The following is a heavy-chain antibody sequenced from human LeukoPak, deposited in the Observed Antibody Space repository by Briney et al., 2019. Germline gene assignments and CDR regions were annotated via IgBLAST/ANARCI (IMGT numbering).Heavy chain of an antibody. J-gene: IGHJ4*02. Sequence: ASVKVSCKASGYTFTSYAISWVRQAPGQGLEWMGGIIPIFGTANYAQKFQGRVTITADESTSTAYMELSSLRSEDTAVYYCARGALDYSNYHEQTFDYWGQGTLVTVSS. D-gene: IGHD4-11*01. CDR1: GYTFTSYA. CDR2: IIPIFGTA. CDR3: ARGALDYSNYHEQTFDY. V-gene: IGHV1-69*13.